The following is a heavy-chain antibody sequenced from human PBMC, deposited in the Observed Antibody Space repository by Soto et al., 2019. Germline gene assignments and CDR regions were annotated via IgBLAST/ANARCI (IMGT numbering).Heavy chain of an antibody. D-gene: IGHD6-19*01. V-gene: IGHV6-1*01. Sequence: SQTLSLTCAISGDSVSSNTAAWNWIRSSPSRGLEWLGRTYYRSNWRHDYAVSVKSRITVNPDTSKDHFSLQLNSVTPDDTAVYYCARGVAGSGFDLWGQGTLVTVSS. CDR1: GDSVSSNTAA. J-gene: IGHJ4*02. CDR3: ARGVAGSGFDL. CDR2: TYYRSNWRH.